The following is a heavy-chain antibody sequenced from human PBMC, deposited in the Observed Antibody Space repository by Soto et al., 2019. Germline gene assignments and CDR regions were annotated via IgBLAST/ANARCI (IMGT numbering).Heavy chain of an antibody. D-gene: IGHD3-10*01. CDR3: ARAGDFRVDP. Sequence: SETLSLTCAVYGGSFSGYYWSWIRQPPGKGLEWIGEINHSGSTNYNPSLKSRVTISVDKSKNQFSLKLSSVTTADTAVYYCARAGDFRVDPWGQGTLVTVSS. V-gene: IGHV4-34*01. J-gene: IGHJ5*02. CDR1: GGSFSGYY. CDR2: INHSGST.